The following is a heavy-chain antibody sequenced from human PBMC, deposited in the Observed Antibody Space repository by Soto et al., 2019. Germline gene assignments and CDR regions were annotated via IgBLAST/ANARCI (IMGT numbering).Heavy chain of an antibody. Sequence: QVQLQESGPGLVKPSQTLSLTCTVSGVSINSGGYYWSWIRQHPGKGLEWIGYIYYSGSTFYNPSLKSRLIISIDTSKNQFSLKLSSVTAADTAVYYCARRNSRILDYWGQGTLVTVSS. J-gene: IGHJ4*02. CDR3: ARRNSRILDY. CDR2: IYYSGST. CDR1: GVSINSGGYY. D-gene: IGHD1-26*01. V-gene: IGHV4-31*03.